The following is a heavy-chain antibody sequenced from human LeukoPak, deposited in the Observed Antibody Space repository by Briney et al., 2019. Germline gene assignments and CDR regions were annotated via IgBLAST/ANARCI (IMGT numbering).Heavy chain of an antibody. D-gene: IGHD3-22*01. V-gene: IGHV1-2*02. CDR2: INPNSGGT. J-gene: IGHJ4*02. CDR1: GYTFTGYY. CDR3: ASGSYDSSGFFDY. Sequence: GASVKVSCKASGYTFTGYYMHWVRQAPGQGLEWMGWINPNSGGTNYAQKFQGRVTMTRDTSISTAYMELSSLRSEDTAVYYCASGSYDSSGFFDYWGQGTLVTVSS.